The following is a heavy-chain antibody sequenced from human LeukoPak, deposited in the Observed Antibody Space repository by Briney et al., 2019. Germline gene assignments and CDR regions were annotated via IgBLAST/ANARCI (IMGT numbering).Heavy chain of an antibody. CDR1: GFTFSSYA. D-gene: IGHD3-22*01. CDR2: ISGSGGST. V-gene: IGHV3-23*01. J-gene: IGHJ4*02. CDR3: AKDQWLSHYYDSSGYHRSEFDY. Sequence: GGSLRLSCAASGFTFSSYAMSWVRQAPGKGLEWVSAISGSGGSTYYADSVKGRFTISRDNSKNTLYLQMNSLRAEDTAVYYCAKDQWLSHYYDSSGYHRSEFDYWGQGTLVTVSS.